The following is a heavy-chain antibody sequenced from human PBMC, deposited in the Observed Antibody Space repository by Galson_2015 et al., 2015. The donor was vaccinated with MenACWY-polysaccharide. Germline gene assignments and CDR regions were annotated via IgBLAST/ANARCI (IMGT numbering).Heavy chain of an antibody. CDR1: GLRFGSHG. D-gene: IGHD5-12*01. J-gene: IGHJ6*03. Sequence: SLRLSCAASGLRFGSHGMQWVRQAPGKGLEWVALIWYDGSNKYYSEPVKGRFAISRDNSKNTLYLQMNSLRVEDTAVYYCATIRGSAPNYCMDVWGKGTTVTVSS. CDR3: ATIRGSAPNYCMDV. V-gene: IGHV3-33*03. CDR2: IWYDGSNK.